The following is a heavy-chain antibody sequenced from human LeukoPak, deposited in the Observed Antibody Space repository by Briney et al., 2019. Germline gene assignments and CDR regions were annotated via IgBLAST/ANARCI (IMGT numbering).Heavy chain of an antibody. V-gene: IGHV4-39*01. CDR1: GGSISSSSYY. J-gene: IGHJ4*02. CDR3: ARHQYSSSSVDY. CDR2: IYYSGST. Sequence: SETLSLTCTVSGGSISSSSYYWGWIRQPPGKGLEWIGSIYYSGSTYYNPSLKSRVTISVDTSKNQFSLKLSSVTAADTAVYYCARHQYSSSSVDYWGQGTLVTVSS. D-gene: IGHD6-6*01.